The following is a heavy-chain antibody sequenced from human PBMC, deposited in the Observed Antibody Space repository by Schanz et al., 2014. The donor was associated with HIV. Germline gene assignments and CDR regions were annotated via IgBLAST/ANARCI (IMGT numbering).Heavy chain of an antibody. D-gene: IGHD3-22*01. CDR3: ARGRKDVSMITLYWFDP. Sequence: QVHLVQSGAEVKKPGASVKVSCKTSGYTFSNYDINWVRQAAGQGLEWMGWMNPNSGNTGYAQKSQGRVIMTRNASISTAYMELSSLRPEDTAVYYCARGRKDVSMITLYWFDPWGQGTLVTVSS. CDR2: MNPNSGNT. CDR1: GYTFSNYD. J-gene: IGHJ5*02. V-gene: IGHV1-8*01.